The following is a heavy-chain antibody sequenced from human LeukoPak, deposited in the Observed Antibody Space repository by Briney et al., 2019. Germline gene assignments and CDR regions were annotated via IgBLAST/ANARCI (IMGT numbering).Heavy chain of an antibody. D-gene: IGHD6-19*01. J-gene: IGHJ6*02. CDR2: ISGSGGST. Sequence: PGGSLRPSCAASGFTFSSYAMSWVRQAPGKGLEWVSAISGSGGSTYYADSVKGRFTISRDNSKNTLYLQMNSLRAEDTAVYYCARPLIAVVGMDVWGQGTTVTVSS. V-gene: IGHV3-23*01. CDR1: GFTFSSYA. CDR3: ARPLIAVVGMDV.